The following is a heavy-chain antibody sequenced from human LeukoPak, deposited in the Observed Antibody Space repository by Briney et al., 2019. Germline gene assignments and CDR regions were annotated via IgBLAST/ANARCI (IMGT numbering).Heavy chain of an antibody. D-gene: IGHD3-22*01. CDR1: GFTFSSYG. Sequence: EPGGSLRLSCAASGFTFSSYGMHWVRQAPGKGLEWVSYISSSGSTIYYADSVKGRFTISRDNAKNSLYLQMNSLRAEDTAVYYCARDRSYYDSNGLLWGQGTLVTVSS. J-gene: IGHJ4*02. CDR3: ARDRSYYDSNGLL. V-gene: IGHV3-48*04. CDR2: ISSSGSTI.